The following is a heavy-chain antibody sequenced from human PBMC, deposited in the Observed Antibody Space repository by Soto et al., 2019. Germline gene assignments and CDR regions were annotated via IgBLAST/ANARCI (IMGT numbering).Heavy chain of an antibody. V-gene: IGHV1-69*02. Sequence: SVKVSCKASGGTFSSYTISWVRQAPGQGLEWMGRIIPILGIANYAQKFQGRVTITADKSTSAAYMELSSLRSEDTAVYYCARHPVVAATPFDFWGQGTLVTVSS. J-gene: IGHJ4*02. D-gene: IGHD2-15*01. CDR1: GGTFSSYT. CDR3: ARHPVVAATPFDF. CDR2: IIPILGIA.